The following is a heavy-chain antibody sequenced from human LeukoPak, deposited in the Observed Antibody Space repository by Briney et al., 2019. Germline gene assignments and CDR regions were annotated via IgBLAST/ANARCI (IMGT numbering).Heavy chain of an antibody. CDR1: GVSISSSYSY. V-gene: IGHV4-39*01. CDR2: IYYTGNT. J-gene: IGHJ4*02. D-gene: IGHD3/OR15-3a*01. CDR3: ARQTGSGLFILP. Sequence: PSETLSLTCTVSGVSISSSYSYWGWIRQPPGMGLEWIGSIYYTGNTYYNASLKSQVSISIDTSKNQFSLKLTSVTAADTAVYYCARQTGSGLFILPGGQGTLVTVSS.